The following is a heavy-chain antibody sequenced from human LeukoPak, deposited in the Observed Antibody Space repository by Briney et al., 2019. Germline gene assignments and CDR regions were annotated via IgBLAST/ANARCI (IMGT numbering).Heavy chain of an antibody. CDR2: VNWNGGSA. V-gene: IGHV3-20*04. J-gene: IGHJ4*02. CDR3: AKDYKSRDGYWDFDY. D-gene: IGHD5-24*01. Sequence: GGSLRLSCAASGFTFDDYGMSWVRQAPGKGLEWISGVNWNGGSAGYADSVKGRFTISRDNSKNTLDLQMNSLRVEDTAVYYCAKDYKSRDGYWDFDYWGQGTLVTVSA. CDR1: GFTFDDYG.